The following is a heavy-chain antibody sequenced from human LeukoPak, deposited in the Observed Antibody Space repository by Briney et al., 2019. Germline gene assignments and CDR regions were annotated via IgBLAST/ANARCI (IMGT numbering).Heavy chain of an antibody. V-gene: IGHV4-34*01. D-gene: IGHD1-7*01. J-gene: IGHJ2*01. CDR2: INHSGST. CDR3: ARLRELWYFDL. CDR1: GGSFSGYY. Sequence: ASETLSLTCAVYGGSFSGYYWSWIRQPPGKGLEWIGEINHSGSTNYNPSLKSRVTISVDTSKNQFSLKLSSVTAADTAVYYCARLRELWYFDLWGRGTLVTVSS.